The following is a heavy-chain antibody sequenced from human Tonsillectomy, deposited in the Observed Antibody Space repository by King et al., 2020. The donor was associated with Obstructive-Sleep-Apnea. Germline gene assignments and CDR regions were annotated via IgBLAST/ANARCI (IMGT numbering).Heavy chain of an antibody. CDR1: GDSISSYY. D-gene: IGHD3-10*01. CDR2: FYSSGST. CDR3: ARQGYYGSGRYFDL. J-gene: IGHJ2*01. Sequence: QLQESGPGLVKPSETLSLTCTVSGDSISSYYWIWIRQPPGKGLEWVGYFYSSGSTNYNPSLKSRVTISEDTSKNQFPLKLSSVTAADTAVYYCARQGYYGSGRYFDLWGRGTLVTVSS. V-gene: IGHV4-59*08.